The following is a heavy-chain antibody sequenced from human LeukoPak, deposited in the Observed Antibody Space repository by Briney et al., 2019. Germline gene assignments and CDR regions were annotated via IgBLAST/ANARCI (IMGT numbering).Heavy chain of an antibody. J-gene: IGHJ4*02. D-gene: IGHD6-13*01. Sequence: GASVKVSCKASGYTFTSYDINWVRQAPGQGLEWMGRINPNSGDTNYAQKFQGRVTMTRDTSITTAYMELSRLRSDDTAVYYCARDWNTEYSSSSVGDYWGQGTLVTVSS. CDR1: GYTFTSYD. CDR3: ARDWNTEYSSSSVGDY. CDR2: INPNSGDT. V-gene: IGHV1-2*06.